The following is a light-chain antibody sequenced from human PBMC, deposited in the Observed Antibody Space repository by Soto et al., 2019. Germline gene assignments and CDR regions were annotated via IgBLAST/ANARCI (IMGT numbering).Light chain of an antibody. J-gene: IGLJ1*01. V-gene: IGLV2-14*01. CDR2: GVT. CDR1: SSDAGGYNY. CDR3: SSYTSSSTLV. Sequence: QSALTQPASVSGSPGQSITVSCTGTSSDAGGYNYVSWYQQHPGKAPKLMIYGVTNRPSGVINRFSGSKSGNTASLTISGLQAEDEADYYCSSYTSSSTLVFGTGTKVTVL.